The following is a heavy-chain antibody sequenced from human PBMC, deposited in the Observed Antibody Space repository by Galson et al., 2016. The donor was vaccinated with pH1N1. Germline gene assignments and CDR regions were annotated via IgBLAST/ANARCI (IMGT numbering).Heavy chain of an antibody. Sequence: SLRLSCAASGFTLSSYWMSWVRQAPGKGLEWVANMNQDGNKKYYVDSVKGRFITSRDYSKNSLYIQMNSLRAEDTAMYYCVRAVGRAEAHWGQGTLVTVSS. CDR3: VRAVGRAEAH. J-gene: IGHJ4*02. CDR2: MNQDGNKK. D-gene: IGHD1-26*01. V-gene: IGHV3-7*01. CDR1: GFTLSSYW.